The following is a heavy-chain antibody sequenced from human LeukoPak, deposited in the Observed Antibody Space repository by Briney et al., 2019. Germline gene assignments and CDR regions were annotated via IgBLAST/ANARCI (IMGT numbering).Heavy chain of an antibody. J-gene: IGHJ4*02. CDR1: GGSISSYY. CDR3: AKTGGYNSPFSF. CDR2: VSYSGST. Sequence: SETLSLTCTVSGGSISSYYWNWVRQPPGKGLEWIGYVSYSGSTNYNPSLKSRVTISVDTSKNQFSLKLNSVTAADTAVYYCAKTGGYNSPFSFWGQGALVTVSS. V-gene: IGHV4-59*01. D-gene: IGHD5-24*01.